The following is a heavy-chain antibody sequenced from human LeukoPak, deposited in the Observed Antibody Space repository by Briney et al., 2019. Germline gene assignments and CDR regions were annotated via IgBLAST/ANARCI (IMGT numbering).Heavy chain of an antibody. CDR2: ISSSSSYI. CDR3: ARAFFPYGDYGDAFDI. D-gene: IGHD4-17*01. CDR1: GFTFSSYS. V-gene: IGHV3-21*01. Sequence: GGSLRLSCAASGFTFSSYSMNWVRQAPGKGLEWVSSISSSSSYIYYADSVKGRFTISRDNAKNSLYLQMNSLRAEDTAVYYCARAFFPYGDYGDAFDIWGQGTMVTVSS. J-gene: IGHJ3*02.